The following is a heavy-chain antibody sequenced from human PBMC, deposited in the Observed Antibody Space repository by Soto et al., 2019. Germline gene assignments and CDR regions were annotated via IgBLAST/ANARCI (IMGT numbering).Heavy chain of an antibody. V-gene: IGHV3-74*01. D-gene: IGHD6-13*01. Sequence: GGSLRLSCAASGFTFSSYWMHWVRQAPGKGLVWVSRINSDGSSTSYADSVKGRFTISRDNAKNTLYLQMNSLRAGDTAVYYSASSLAAAAPDYWGQGTLVTVSS. CDR2: INSDGSST. CDR1: GFTFSSYW. J-gene: IGHJ4*02. CDR3: ASSLAAAAPDY.